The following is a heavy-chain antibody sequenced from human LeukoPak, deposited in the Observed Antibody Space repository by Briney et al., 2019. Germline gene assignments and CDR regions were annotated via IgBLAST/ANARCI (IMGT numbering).Heavy chain of an antibody. CDR2: IYHSGST. J-gene: IGHJ4*02. CDR3: ASQRGYSYGQIDY. V-gene: IGHV4-38-2*02. D-gene: IGHD5-18*01. CDR1: GYSISSGYY. Sequence: SETLSLTCTVSGYSISSGYYWGWIRQPPGKGLEWIGSIYHSGSTYYNPSLKSRVTISVDTSKNQFSLKLSSVTAADTAVYYCASQRGYSYGQIDYWGQGTLVTVSS.